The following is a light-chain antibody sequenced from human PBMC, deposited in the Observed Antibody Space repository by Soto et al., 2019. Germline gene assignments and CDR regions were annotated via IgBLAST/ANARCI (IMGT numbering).Light chain of an antibody. CDR3: QQRSNWPRT. CDR1: QSVSSY. J-gene: IGKJ2*01. V-gene: IGKV3-11*01. CDR2: DAS. Sequence: EIVLTHSPATLSLSPGERATLSCWASQSVSSYLAWYQQKPGQAPRLLIYDASNRATGIPARFSGSGSGTDFTLTISSLEPEDFAVYYCQQRSNWPRTFGQGTKLEIK.